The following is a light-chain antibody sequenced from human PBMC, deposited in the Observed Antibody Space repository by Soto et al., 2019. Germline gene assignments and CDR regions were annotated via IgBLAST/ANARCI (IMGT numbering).Light chain of an antibody. V-gene: IGLV2-14*01. J-gene: IGLJ1*01. CDR2: EVS. CDR1: SSDVGGYNY. Sequence: QSALNQPASVSGSPGQSITISCTGTSSDVGGYNYVSWYQQHPGKAPKLMIYEVSYRPSGVSDRFSGSKSGNTASLIISGLQAEDEADYYCCSYTSSITYVFGTGTKLTVL. CDR3: CSYTSSITYV.